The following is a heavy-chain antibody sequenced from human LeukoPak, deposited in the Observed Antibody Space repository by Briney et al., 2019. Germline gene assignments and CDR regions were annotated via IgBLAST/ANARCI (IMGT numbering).Heavy chain of an antibody. CDR1: GFSISTNG. D-gene: IGHD3-10*01. CDR3: AKRSPPY. Sequence: PGGSLRLSCTASGFSISTNGMNWVRQAPGKGLEWVSLIYISGITKYADSVQGRFTISRDTSTLYLQMNSLRAEDTAVYYCAKRSPPYWGQGTLVTVSS. CDR2: IYISGIT. V-gene: IGHV3-66*04. J-gene: IGHJ4*02.